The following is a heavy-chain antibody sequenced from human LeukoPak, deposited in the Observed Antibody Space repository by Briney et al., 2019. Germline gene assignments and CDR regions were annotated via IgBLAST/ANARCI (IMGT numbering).Heavy chain of an antibody. D-gene: IGHD2-15*01. CDR3: ASDRPRARYFDY. Sequence: ASVKVSCKASGGIFNDYSIIWVRQAPGQGLEWMGRIIPILNVPNYVQKFEGRVTITADKSTNTAYMELSSLKSEDTAVYFCASDRPRARYFDYWGQGTLVTVSS. J-gene: IGHJ4*02. CDR2: IIPILNVP. CDR1: GGIFNDYS. V-gene: IGHV1-69*04.